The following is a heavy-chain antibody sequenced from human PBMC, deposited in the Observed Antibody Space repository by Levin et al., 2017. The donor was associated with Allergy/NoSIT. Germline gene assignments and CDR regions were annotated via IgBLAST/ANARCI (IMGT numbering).Heavy chain of an antibody. CDR1: GGPVNSGSYY. J-gene: IGHJ5*01. D-gene: IGHD6-19*01. CDR2: VYYSGTT. V-gene: IGHV4-61*01. Sequence: TSETLSLTCTVSGGPVNSGSYYWSWIRQPPGKGLEWIGAVYYSGTTKYNPSLKRRASITVDTSKNQFSLTLSSLTAADTAVYYCTRDRGSSGWFESWGQGTLVTVSS. CDR3: TRDRGSSGWFES.